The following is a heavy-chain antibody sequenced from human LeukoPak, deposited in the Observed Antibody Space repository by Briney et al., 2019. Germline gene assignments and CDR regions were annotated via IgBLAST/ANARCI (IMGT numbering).Heavy chain of an antibody. Sequence: SETLSLTCTVSGYSISSGYYWGWIRQPPGKGLEWIGSIYHSGSTYYNPSLKSRVTISVDTSKNQFSLKLSSVTAADTAVYYCARDVPGPWGQGTLVTVSS. CDR2: IYHSGST. CDR1: GYSISSGYY. CDR3: ARDVPGP. V-gene: IGHV4-38-2*02. J-gene: IGHJ5*02. D-gene: IGHD3-10*01.